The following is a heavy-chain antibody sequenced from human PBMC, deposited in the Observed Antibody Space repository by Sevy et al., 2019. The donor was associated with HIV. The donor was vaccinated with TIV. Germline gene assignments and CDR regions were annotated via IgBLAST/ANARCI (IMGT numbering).Heavy chain of an antibody. CDR2: IHINNST. J-gene: IGHJ6*03. Sequence: GGSLRLSCAASGFTVSSNYMSWVRQAPGKGLEWVSIIHINNSTYYADSVKGRFTISRHNSKNTLYLQMNSLRAEDTAVYYCARGTAYYYMDVWGKGTTVTVSS. CDR3: ARGTAYYYMDV. V-gene: IGHV3-53*04. CDR1: GFTVSSNY.